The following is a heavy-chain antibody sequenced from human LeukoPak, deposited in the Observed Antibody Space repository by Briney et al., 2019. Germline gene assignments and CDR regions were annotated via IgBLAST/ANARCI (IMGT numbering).Heavy chain of an antibody. CDR1: GFTFSDYG. CDR2: IWYDGINE. Sequence: GGSLRLSCAASGFTFSDYGMHWVRQAPGKGLQWVAVIWYDGINEYYAGSVKGRFTISRDNSKNTLYLQMNSLRAEDTALYYCAKPERSGSYSYYFDSWGQGTLVTVSS. D-gene: IGHD1-26*01. V-gene: IGHV3-33*06. J-gene: IGHJ4*02. CDR3: AKPERSGSYSYYFDS.